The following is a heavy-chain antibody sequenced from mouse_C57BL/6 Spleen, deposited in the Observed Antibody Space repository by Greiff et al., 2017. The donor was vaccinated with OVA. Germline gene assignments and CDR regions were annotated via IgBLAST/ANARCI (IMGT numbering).Heavy chain of an antibody. CDR1: GYSITSGYD. J-gene: IGHJ2*01. D-gene: IGHD4-1*01. CDR3: ARDRSGTGYFDY. Sequence: EVKLLESGPGMVKPSQSLSLTCTVTGYSITSGYDWHWIRHFPGNKLEWMGYISYSGSTNYNPSLKSRISITHDTSKNHFFLKLNSVTTEDTATYYCARDRSGTGYFDYWGQGTTLTVSS. V-gene: IGHV3-1*01. CDR2: ISYSGST.